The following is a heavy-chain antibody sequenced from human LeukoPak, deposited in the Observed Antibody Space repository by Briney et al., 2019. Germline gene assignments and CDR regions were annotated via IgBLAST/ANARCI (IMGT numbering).Heavy chain of an antibody. CDR2: IASSGRNT. V-gene: IGHV3-23*01. CDR1: GFNFNDAA. D-gene: IGHD1-14*01. J-gene: IGHJ4*02. Sequence: GGSLRLSCAASGFNFNDAAMTWVRQAPGKGLEWVSLIASSGRNTYYTDSVRGRFTISRDNSKNTLSLRMNSLRAEDTAVYYCANRKPYYFDYWGQGTLVIVSS. CDR3: ANRKPYYFDY.